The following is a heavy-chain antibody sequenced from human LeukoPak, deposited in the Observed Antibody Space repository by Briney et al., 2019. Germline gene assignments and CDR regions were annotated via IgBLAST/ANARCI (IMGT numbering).Heavy chain of an antibody. D-gene: IGHD6-19*01. CDR3: ARGRLTGIAVAGTWFDP. J-gene: IGHJ5*02. Sequence: ASVKVSCKASGYTFTGYGISWVRQAPGQGLEWMGWISAYNGNTNYAQKLQGRVTMTTDTSTSTAYMELRSLRSDDTAVYYCARGRLTGIAVAGTWFDPWGQGTLVTVSS. V-gene: IGHV1-18*01. CDR1: GYTFTGYG. CDR2: ISAYNGNT.